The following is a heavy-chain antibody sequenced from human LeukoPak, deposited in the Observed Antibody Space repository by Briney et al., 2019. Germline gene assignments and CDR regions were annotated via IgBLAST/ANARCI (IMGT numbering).Heavy chain of an antibody. J-gene: IGHJ4*02. V-gene: IGHV1-8*01. CDR3: ARAFGSLCSD. D-gene: IGHD3-16*01. CDR2: MNPNSGNT. CDR1: GYTFTSYD. Sequence: ASVKVFCTASGYTFTSYDINWVRQATGQGLEWMGWMNPNSGNTGYAQKFQGRVTMTRNTSISTAYMELRSLRSEDTAVYYCARAFGSLCSDWGQGTLVTVSS.